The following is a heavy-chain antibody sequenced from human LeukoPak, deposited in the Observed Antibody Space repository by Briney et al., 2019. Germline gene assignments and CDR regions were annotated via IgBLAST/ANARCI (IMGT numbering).Heavy chain of an antibody. D-gene: IGHD4-17*01. J-gene: IGHJ3*02. V-gene: IGHV3-33*06. CDR3: AKVDHDYGDYEWDPIAFDI. Sequence: GRSLRLSCAASGFTFSSYGMHWVRQAPGKGLEWVAVIWYDGSNKYYADSVKGRFTISRDNSKNTLYLQMNSLRAEDTAVYYCAKVDHDYGDYEWDPIAFDIWGQGTMVTVSS. CDR1: GFTFSSYG. CDR2: IWYDGSNK.